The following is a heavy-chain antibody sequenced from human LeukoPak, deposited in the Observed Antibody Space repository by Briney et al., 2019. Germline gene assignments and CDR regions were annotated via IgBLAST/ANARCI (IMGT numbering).Heavy chain of an antibody. CDR3: PRDPDSSGYYASLDY. D-gene: IGHD3-22*01. CDR2: IKQDGSEK. V-gene: IGHV3-7*01. J-gene: IGHJ4*02. Sequence: GGSLRLSCAASGFTFSSYWMSWVRQAPGKGLEWVANIKQDGSEKYYVDSVKGRFTISRDNAKNSLYLQMNSLRAEDTAVYYCPRDPDSSGYYASLDYWGQGTLVTVSS. CDR1: GFTFSSYW.